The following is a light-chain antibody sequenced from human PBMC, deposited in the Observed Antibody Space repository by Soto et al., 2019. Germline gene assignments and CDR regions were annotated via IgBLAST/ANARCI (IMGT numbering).Light chain of an antibody. CDR1: QSISSY. J-gene: IGKJ4*01. CDR3: QQSYTTPLT. V-gene: IGKV1-39*01. CDR2: AAS. Sequence: DIPMTQSPSSLSASIGDRVTITCRASQSISSYLNWYQQKPGKAPKLLIYAASSLQSGVPSRFSGSGSGTDFPLTISTLQLEDFATYSCQQSYTTPLTFGGGTKVEI.